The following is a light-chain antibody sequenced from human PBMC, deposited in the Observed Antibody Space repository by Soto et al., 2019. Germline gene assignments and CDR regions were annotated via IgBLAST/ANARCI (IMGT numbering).Light chain of an antibody. CDR1: QSVSSN. CDR3: KQYNDWVT. Sequence: ETVMTQSPGTLSVSPGESATLSCGTSQSVSSNLAWYQQKPGQAPRLLIYGASTRATGIPARFSGSGSGTEFTLTISYLRSEDSAVYFCKQYNDWVTFGVGTRVEI. CDR2: GAS. J-gene: IGKJ4*01. V-gene: IGKV3D-15*01.